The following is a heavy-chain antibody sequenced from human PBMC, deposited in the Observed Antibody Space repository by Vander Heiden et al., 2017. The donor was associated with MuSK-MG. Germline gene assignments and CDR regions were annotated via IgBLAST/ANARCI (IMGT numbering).Heavy chain of an antibody. CDR3: AKGQRSSGWSVDG. CDR1: GFTFDDYA. CDR2: ITWMSGRV. J-gene: IGHJ4*01. Sequence: EVQLVESGGGLVQPGRSLRLSCAASGFTFDDYAMHWVRQGPGKGLEWGSGITWMSGRVDYADSVKGRFTISRDNAKNSISLQMNSLRAEDTALYYCAKGQRSSGWSVDGWGHGTLVTVSS. V-gene: IGHV3-9*01. D-gene: IGHD6-19*01.